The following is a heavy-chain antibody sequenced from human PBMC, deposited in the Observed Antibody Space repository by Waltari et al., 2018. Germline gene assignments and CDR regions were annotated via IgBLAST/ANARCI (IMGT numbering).Heavy chain of an antibody. CDR3: TRDLQGARIYSVNY. Sequence: EVQLVESGGGLVQPGGSLRLSCAGSGFTFSPFWMIWVRQAPGHGLEGVANVNQDGSLKYYVDSVKGRFTISRDNAKNSLYLQMNSLRAEDTALYYCTRDLQGARIYSVNYWGQGTLVTVSS. CDR2: VNQDGSLK. V-gene: IGHV3-7*04. D-gene: IGHD3-10*01. J-gene: IGHJ4*02. CDR1: GFTFSPFW.